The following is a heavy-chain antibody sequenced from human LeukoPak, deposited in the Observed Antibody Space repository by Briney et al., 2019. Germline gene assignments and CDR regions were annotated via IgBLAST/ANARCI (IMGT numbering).Heavy chain of an antibody. CDR2: ISSSSSTL. V-gene: IGHV3-48*04. D-gene: IGHD3-10*01. CDR3: TRGSLVDYYGSGSDRIRAGFDY. J-gene: IGHJ4*02. CDR1: RFTFSSSS. Sequence: GGSLRLSCAASRFTFSSSSMHWVRQAPGKQLEWFSYISSSSSTLYYADSVKGRFTISRDNAKNSLYLQMNSLRAEDTAVYYCTRGSLVDYYGSGSDRIRAGFDYWGQGTLVTVSS.